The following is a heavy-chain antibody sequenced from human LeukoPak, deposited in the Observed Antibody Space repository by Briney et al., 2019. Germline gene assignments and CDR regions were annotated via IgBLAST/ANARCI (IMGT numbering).Heavy chain of an antibody. Sequence: ASVKVSCKASGYTFTGYYMHWVRQAPGQGLEWMGWINPSSGGTNYAQKFQGRVTMTRDTSISTAYMELSRLRSDDTAVYYCARVGGIVVVTAMVFDPWGQGTLVTVSS. CDR1: GYTFTGYY. CDR3: ARVGGIVVVTAMVFDP. CDR2: INPSSGGT. D-gene: IGHD2-21*02. J-gene: IGHJ5*02. V-gene: IGHV1-2*02.